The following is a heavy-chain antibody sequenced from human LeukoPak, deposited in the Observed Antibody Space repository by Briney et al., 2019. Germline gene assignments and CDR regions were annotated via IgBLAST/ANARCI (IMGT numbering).Heavy chain of an antibody. J-gene: IGHJ4*02. CDR3: ARVRYSGYDPYYFDY. D-gene: IGHD5-12*01. CDR2: IYYSGST. Sequence: PPQTLSLTCTVSGGSISSGGYYWSWIRQHPGKGLEWIGYIYYSGSTYYNPSLKSRVTISVDTSKNQFSLKLSSVTAADTAVYYCARVRYSGYDPYYFDYWGQGTLVTVSS. V-gene: IGHV4-31*03. CDR1: GGSISSGGYY.